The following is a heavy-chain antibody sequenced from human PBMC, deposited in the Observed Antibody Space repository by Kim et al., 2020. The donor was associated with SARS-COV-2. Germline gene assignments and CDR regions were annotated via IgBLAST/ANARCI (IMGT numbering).Heavy chain of an antibody. CDR3: ARETNEISGSYYDWHI. CDR1: GGSVSSGSYY. J-gene: IGHJ3*02. V-gene: IGHV4-61*01. Sequence: SETLSLTCTVSGGSVSSGSYYWSWIRQPPGKGLEWIGYIYYSGSTNYNPSLKSRVTISVDTSKNQFSLKPSSVTAADTAVYYCARETNEISGSYYDWHIWGQGTMLTVSS. CDR2: IYYSGST. D-gene: IGHD1-26*01.